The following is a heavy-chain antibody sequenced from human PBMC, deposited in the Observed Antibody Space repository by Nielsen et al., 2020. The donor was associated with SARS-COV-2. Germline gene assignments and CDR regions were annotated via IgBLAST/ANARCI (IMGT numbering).Heavy chain of an antibody. CDR1: GFTFSSYA. J-gene: IGHJ4*02. Sequence: GESLKISCAASGFTFSSYAMHWVRQAPGKGLEWVAVISYDASNKYYADSVKGRFTISRDNSKNTLYLQMGSLRAEDMAVYYCAREGPNWTYYFDYWGQGTLVTVSS. CDR3: AREGPNWTYYFDY. V-gene: IGHV3-30*04. D-gene: IGHD1-20*01. CDR2: ISYDASNK.